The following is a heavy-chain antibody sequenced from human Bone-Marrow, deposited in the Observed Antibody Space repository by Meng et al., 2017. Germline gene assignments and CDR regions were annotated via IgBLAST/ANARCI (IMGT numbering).Heavy chain of an antibody. CDR1: GYSFTAYY. V-gene: IGHV1-18*04. J-gene: IGHJ4*02. CDR3: ARVAVAGGGTLDY. D-gene: IGHD6-19*01. CDR2: ISAYNGNT. Sequence: ASVKVSCKASGYSFTAYYIHWVRQAPGQGLEWMGWISAYNGNTNYAQKLQGRVTMTTDTSTSTAYMELRSLRSDDTAVYYCARVAVAGGGTLDYWGQGTLVTVSS.